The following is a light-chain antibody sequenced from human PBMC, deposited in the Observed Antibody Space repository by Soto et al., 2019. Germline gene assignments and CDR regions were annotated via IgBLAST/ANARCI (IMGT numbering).Light chain of an antibody. V-gene: IGKV3-20*01. CDR3: QRYGNSPPFT. CDR1: QRVSSSY. Sequence: EIVLTQSPGTLSLSPGERATLSCGASQRVSSSYLAWYQQKPGQAPRLLIYGASSRATGIPDRFSGSGSGTHFTLTISRLEPEDFAVYFCQRYGNSPPFTFGQGTKVEI. J-gene: IGKJ2*01. CDR2: GAS.